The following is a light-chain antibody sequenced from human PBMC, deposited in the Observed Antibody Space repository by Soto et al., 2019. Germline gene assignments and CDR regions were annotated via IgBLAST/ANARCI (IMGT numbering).Light chain of an antibody. CDR2: KAS. CDR1: QSISSW. J-gene: IGKJ2*01. Sequence: DIQMTQSPSTLSASVGDRVTITCRASQSISSWLAWYQQKPGKAPKLLLYKASSLESGVPSRFSGSGSGTEFTLTIRSLQPDDFATYYCQQYNSYMNTFGQGTKLEIK. CDR3: QQYNSYMNT. V-gene: IGKV1-5*03.